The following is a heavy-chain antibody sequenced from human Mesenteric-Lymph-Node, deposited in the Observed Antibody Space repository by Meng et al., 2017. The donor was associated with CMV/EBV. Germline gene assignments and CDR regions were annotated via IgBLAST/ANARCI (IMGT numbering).Heavy chain of an antibody. CDR1: GGTFSSYA. CDR2: IIPILGIA. V-gene: IGHV1-69*04. CDR3: ARGGPYGDYVGY. D-gene: IGHD4-17*01. Sequence: CKASGGTFSSYAISWVRQAPGQRLEWMGRIIPILGIANYAQKFQGRVTITADKSTSTAYMELSSLRSEDTAVYYCARGGPYGDYVGYWGQGTLVTVSS. J-gene: IGHJ4*02.